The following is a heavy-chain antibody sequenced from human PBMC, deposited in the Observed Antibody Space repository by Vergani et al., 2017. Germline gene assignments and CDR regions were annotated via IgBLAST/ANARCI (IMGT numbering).Heavy chain of an antibody. CDR3: AVGQIVVGPAAMLSTNYYYYMDV. J-gene: IGHJ6*03. V-gene: IGHV1-69*01. CDR1: GGTFSSYA. CDR2: IIPIFGTA. Sequence: QVQLVQSGAEVKKPGSSVKVSCKASGGTFSSYAISWVRQAPGQGLEWMGGIIPIFGTANYAQKFQGRVTITADESTSTAYMELSSLRSEDTAVYYCAVGQIVVGPAAMLSTNYYYYMDVWGKGTTVTVAS. D-gene: IGHD2-2*01.